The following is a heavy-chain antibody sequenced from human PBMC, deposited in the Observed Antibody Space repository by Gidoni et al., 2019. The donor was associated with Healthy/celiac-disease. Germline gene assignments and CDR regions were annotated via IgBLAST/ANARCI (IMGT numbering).Heavy chain of an antibody. J-gene: IGHJ4*02. CDR2: ISSSGSTI. CDR3: ARGRPRPNLGY. CDR1: GFTFSSYE. Sequence: EVQLVESGGGLVQPGGSLRLSCAAPGFTFSSYEMNWVRQAPGKGLGWVSYISSSGSTIYYADSVKGRFTISRDNAKNSLYLQMNSLRAEDTAVYYCARGRPRPNLGYWGQGTLVTVSS. V-gene: IGHV3-48*03.